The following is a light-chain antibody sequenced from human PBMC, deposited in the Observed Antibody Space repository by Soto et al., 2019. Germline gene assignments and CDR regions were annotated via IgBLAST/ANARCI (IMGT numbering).Light chain of an antibody. J-gene: IGLJ2*01. CDR2: EVS. Sequence: QSALTQPPSASGSPGQSVTISCTGSSRDVGGYNYVSWYQQHPGKAPKLMIYEVSKRPSGVPDRLSGSKSGNTPSLTVSGLQAEDEAYYYCSSYGGSNTLVFGGGTKLTVL. V-gene: IGLV2-8*01. CDR3: SSYGGSNTLV. CDR1: SRDVGGYNY.